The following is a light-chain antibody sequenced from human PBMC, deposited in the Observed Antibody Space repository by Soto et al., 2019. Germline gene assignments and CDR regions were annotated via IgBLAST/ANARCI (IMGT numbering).Light chain of an antibody. CDR3: QQTHSLPLS. CDR1: QGVGGW. V-gene: IGKV1-12*01. CDR2: ATS. Sequence: IQMTQSPSSVAASVGDRCTMTCRASQGVGGWLAWYQQKPGKVPKLLIYATSSLHSGVPSRFSGSGSGTDFTLSISSLQPEDFATYYCQQTHSLPLSFGPGTKVDI. J-gene: IGKJ3*01.